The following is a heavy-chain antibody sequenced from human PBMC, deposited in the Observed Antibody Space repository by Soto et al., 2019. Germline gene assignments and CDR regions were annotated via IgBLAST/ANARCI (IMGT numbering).Heavy chain of an antibody. D-gene: IGHD6-19*01. CDR2: IYYSGST. V-gene: IGHV4-39*01. CDR3: ARQGPVLITVAGAEYFQH. Sequence: SETLSLTCTVSGGSISSSSYYWGWIRQPPGKGLEWIGSIYYSGSTYYNPSLKSRVTISVDTSKNQFSLKLSSVTAADTAVYYCARQGPVLITVAGAEYFQHWGQGTLVTAPQ. CDR1: GGSISSSSYY. J-gene: IGHJ1*01.